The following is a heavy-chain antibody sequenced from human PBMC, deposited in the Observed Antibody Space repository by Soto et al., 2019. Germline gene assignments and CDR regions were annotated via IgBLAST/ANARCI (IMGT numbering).Heavy chain of an antibody. CDR2: INPSDGNR. Sequence: ASVKVSCKASGYSFSFYGINWVRQAPGQGLEWMGWINPSDGNRNFAQKFEDRVTISRDNSKNTLYLQMNSLRAEDTAVYYCARDVTRNLPDPWGQGTLVTVSS. CDR1: GYSFSFYG. CDR3: ARDVTRNLPDP. D-gene: IGHD2-21*02. J-gene: IGHJ5*02. V-gene: IGHV1-18*01.